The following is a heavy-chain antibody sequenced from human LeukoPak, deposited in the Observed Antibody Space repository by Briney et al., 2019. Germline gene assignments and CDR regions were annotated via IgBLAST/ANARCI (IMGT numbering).Heavy chain of an antibody. Sequence: PGRSLRLSCAASGFTFSSYDMHWVRQATGKGLEWVSTIGTAGDTYYPDSVKGRFTISRENGKNSLYLQMNSLRAEDSAEYYCAKSLLTTATGTGRAFDIWGQGTMVTVSA. D-gene: IGHD1-1*01. V-gene: IGHV3-13*01. CDR3: AKSLLTTATGTGRAFDI. CDR2: IGTAGDT. J-gene: IGHJ3*02. CDR1: GFTFSSYD.